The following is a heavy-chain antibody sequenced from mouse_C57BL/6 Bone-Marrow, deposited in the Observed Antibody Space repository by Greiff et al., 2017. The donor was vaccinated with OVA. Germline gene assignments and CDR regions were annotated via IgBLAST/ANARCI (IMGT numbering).Heavy chain of an antibody. Sequence: VQLKQSGPGLVQPSQSLSITCTVSGFSLTSYGVHWVRQSPGKGLEWLGVIWSGGSTDYNAAFISRLSISKDNSKSQVFFKMNSLQADDTAIYYCARKGYGYPLWYFDVWGTGTTVTVSS. V-gene: IGHV2-2*01. D-gene: IGHD2-2*01. CDR2: IWSGGST. CDR3: ARKGYGYPLWYFDV. CDR1: GFSLTSYG. J-gene: IGHJ1*03.